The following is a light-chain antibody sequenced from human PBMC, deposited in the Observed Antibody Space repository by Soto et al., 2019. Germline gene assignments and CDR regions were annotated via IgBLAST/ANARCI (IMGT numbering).Light chain of an antibody. Sequence: DIQMTQSPSTLSASVGDRVTITCRASQSISSWLAWYQQKPGKAPKLLIYKASSLESGVPSRFSGSGSGTQFTLNISSLQPDDFATYYCQQYNSYEGTFGQGTKVEIK. CDR3: QQYNSYEGT. CDR2: KAS. CDR1: QSISSW. J-gene: IGKJ1*01. V-gene: IGKV1-5*03.